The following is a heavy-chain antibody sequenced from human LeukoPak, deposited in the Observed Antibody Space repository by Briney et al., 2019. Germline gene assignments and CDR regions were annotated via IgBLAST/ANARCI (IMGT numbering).Heavy chain of an antibody. CDR2: IYYSGST. CDR3: ASVSYDTSLQH. J-gene: IGHJ1*01. CDR1: GGSISSGGYF. V-gene: IGHV4-31*03. D-gene: IGHD3-22*01. Sequence: SQTLSLTCTVSGGSISSGGYFWSWIRQHPGKGLEWIGYIYYSGSTYYDPSLKGRVTISVDTSKNQFSLRLSSVTAADTAIYYCASVSYDTSLQHWGQGTLVTVSS.